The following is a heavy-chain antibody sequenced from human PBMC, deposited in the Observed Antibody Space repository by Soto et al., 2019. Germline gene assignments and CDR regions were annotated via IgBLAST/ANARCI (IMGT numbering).Heavy chain of an antibody. J-gene: IGHJ4*02. CDR1: GYTFTSYG. CDR3: VVAAQPYYFDY. Sequence: QVQLVQSGAEVKKPGASVKVSCKASGYTFTSYGISWVRQDPGQGLEWMGWISAYNGNTNYAQKLQVRVTMTTDTSTSTAYMELRSLRSEDTAVYYCVVAAQPYYFDYWGQGTLVTVSS. V-gene: IGHV1-18*01. CDR2: ISAYNGNT. D-gene: IGHD2-15*01.